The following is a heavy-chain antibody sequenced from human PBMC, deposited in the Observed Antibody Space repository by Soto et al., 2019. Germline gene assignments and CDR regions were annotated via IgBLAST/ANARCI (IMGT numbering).Heavy chain of an antibody. J-gene: IGHJ5*02. CDR2: IYYSGST. D-gene: IGHD2-15*01. CDR1: GGSISSYY. CDR3: ARDLGYCSGGSCYSNWFDP. Sequence: SETLSLTCTVSGGSISSYYWSWIRQPPGKGLEWIGYIYYSGSTNYNPSLESRLTISVDTSKNQFSLKLSSVTAADTAVYYCARDLGYCSGGSCYSNWFDPWGQGTLVTVSS. V-gene: IGHV4-59*01.